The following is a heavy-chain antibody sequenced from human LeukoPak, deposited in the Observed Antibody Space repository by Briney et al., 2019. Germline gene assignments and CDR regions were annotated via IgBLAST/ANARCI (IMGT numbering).Heavy chain of an antibody. CDR1: GGSFTSYG. V-gene: IGHV1-69*13. Sequence: SVKVSCKASGGSFTSYGISWVRQAPGQGLEWMGKIIPIYGRANYGQKFQVRVTITADELTTTSYMELSSLTAEDMAVYYCAAGGAYEFRDDYWGQGTLVTVSS. D-gene: IGHD3-3*01. CDR2: IIPIYGRA. J-gene: IGHJ4*02. CDR3: AAGGAYEFRDDY.